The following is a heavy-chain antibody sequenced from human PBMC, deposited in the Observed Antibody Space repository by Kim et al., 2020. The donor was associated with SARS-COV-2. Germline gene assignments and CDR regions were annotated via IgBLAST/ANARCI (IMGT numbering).Heavy chain of an antibody. J-gene: IGHJ3*02. CDR3: ARDRGITIFGVVMHDAFDI. CDR2: ISSSGSTI. Sequence: GGSLRLSCAASGFTFSSYEMNWVRQAPGKGLEWVSYISSSGSTIYYADSVKGRFTISRDNAKNSLYLQMNSLRAEDTAVYYCARDRGITIFGVVMHDAFDIWGQGTMVTVYS. CDR1: GFTFSSYE. V-gene: IGHV3-48*03. D-gene: IGHD3-3*01.